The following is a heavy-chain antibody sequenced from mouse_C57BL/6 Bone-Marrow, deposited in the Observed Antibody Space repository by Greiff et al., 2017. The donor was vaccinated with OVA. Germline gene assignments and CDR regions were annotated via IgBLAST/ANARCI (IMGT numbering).Heavy chain of an antibody. CDR2: INPNNGGT. CDR1: GYTFTDYY. Sequence: EVQLQQSGPELVKPGASVKISCKASGYTFTDYYMNWVKQSHGKSLEWIGDINPNNGGTSYKQKFKGKATLTVDKSPSTAYMALRSLTSEDSAVYYCARLLYYSNFYAMDYWGQGTSVTVSS. CDR3: ARLLYYSNFYAMDY. J-gene: IGHJ4*01. D-gene: IGHD2-5*01. V-gene: IGHV1-26*01.